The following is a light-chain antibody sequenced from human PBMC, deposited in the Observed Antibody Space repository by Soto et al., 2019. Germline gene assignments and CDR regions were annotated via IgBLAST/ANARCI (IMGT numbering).Light chain of an antibody. V-gene: IGKV1-33*01. CDR3: QHCDYLPI. Sequence: DIQMTQSPSSLSASVGDRVTITCQASQDITSYLNWYQHKPGKAPKLLIYDASILEAGVPSRFSGSGSATYFTFTISSLQPEDVATYYCQHCDYLPIFGHGTTVDFK. CDR2: DAS. J-gene: IGKJ3*01. CDR1: QDITSY.